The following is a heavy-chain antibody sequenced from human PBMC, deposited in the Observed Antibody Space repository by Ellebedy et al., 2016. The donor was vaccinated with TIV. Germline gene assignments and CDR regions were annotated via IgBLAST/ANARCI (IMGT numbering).Heavy chain of an antibody. CDR2: IKQDGSEK. V-gene: IGHV3-7*03. J-gene: IGHJ4*02. CDR3: TTDPVLLWFGESSPPDY. Sequence: GESLKISCAVSGFTVSTNYMSWVRQAPGKGLEWVANIKQDGSEKYYVDSVKGRFTISRDNAKNSLYLQMNSLRAEDTAVYYCTTDPVLLWFGESSPPDYWGQGTLVTVSS. D-gene: IGHD3-10*01. CDR1: GFTVSTNY.